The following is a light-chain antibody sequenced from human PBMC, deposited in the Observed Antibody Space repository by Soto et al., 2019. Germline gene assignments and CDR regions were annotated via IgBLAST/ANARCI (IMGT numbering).Light chain of an antibody. CDR3: MQALQTPLT. CDR2: LGS. CDR1: QSLLHSKGYKY. V-gene: IGKV2-28*01. J-gene: IGKJ4*01. Sequence: DIVMNHSPLSLPVNPGEPASISCRSSQSLLHSKGYKYLDWYLQKPGQSPQLLIYLGSNRASGVPDRFSGSVSGTEFTVKISRVEAEDVWVYYCMQALQTPLTFGGGTKVESK.